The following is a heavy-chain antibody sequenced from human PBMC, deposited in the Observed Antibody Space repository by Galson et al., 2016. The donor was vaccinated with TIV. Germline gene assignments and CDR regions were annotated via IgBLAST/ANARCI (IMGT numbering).Heavy chain of an antibody. Sequence: SVKVSCKASGGSFSTHTFNWVRQAPGQGLEWMGGIVPLFRTTNYAQKFQGRVTFTADESSSTAYMEVSRLTSDDTAVYYCAKDRNTALDTYYYYYGMDFWGQGTTVTVSS. CDR2: IVPLFRTT. D-gene: IGHD5-18*01. CDR3: AKDRNTALDTYYYYYGMDF. J-gene: IGHJ6*02. V-gene: IGHV1-69*13. CDR1: GGSFSTHT.